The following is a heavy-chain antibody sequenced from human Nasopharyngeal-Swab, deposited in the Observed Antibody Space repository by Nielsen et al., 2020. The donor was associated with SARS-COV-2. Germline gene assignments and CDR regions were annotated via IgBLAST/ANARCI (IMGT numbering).Heavy chain of an antibody. Sequence: ASVKVSCTASGYTFTSYGISWVRQAPGQGLEWMGWISAYNGNTNYAQKLQGRVTMTTDTSTSTAYMELRSLRSDDTAVYYCARSVGPSATTGHGAFDIWGQGTMVTVSS. CDR1: GYTFTSYG. V-gene: IGHV1-18*01. CDR3: ARSVGPSATTGHGAFDI. CDR2: ISAYNGNT. D-gene: IGHD1-14*01. J-gene: IGHJ3*02.